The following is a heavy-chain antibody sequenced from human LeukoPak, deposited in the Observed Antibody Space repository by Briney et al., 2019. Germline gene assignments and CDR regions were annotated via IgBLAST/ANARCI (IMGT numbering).Heavy chain of an antibody. J-gene: IGHJ5*02. CDR3: AREARSGYEGFWSDP. V-gene: IGHV4-4*07. CDR1: GGSMNQYY. Sequence: SETLSLTCTVSGGSMNQYYWSWIQQPAGKGLEWIGRIYSTGTTYYKPSLKSRVTMSVDTSHNQFFLKLNSVTAADTAVYYCAREARSGYEGFWSDPWGQGTVVTVSS. D-gene: IGHD5-12*01. CDR2: IYSTGTT.